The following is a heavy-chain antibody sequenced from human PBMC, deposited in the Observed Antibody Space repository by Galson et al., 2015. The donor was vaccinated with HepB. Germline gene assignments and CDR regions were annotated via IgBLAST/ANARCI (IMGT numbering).Heavy chain of an antibody. CDR3: ARAGGSQCNGMDV. D-gene: IGHD1-26*01. V-gene: IGHV3-33*01. CDR2: IWYDGSKK. J-gene: IGHJ6*02. Sequence: SLRLSCAASGFTFSSYGMHWVRQAPGKGLEWVALIWYDGSKKYYADSVKGRCTISRDNSKNTLYLQMNSLRAEDTAVYYCARAGGSQCNGMDVWGQGTTVTVSS. CDR1: GFTFSSYG.